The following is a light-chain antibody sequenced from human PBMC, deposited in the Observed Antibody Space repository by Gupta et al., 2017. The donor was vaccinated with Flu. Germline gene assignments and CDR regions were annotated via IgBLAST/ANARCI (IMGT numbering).Light chain of an antibody. CDR2: KAS. CDR1: QSISSW. CDR3: QQYNSYSVT. Sequence: DIQMTQSPSTLSASVGDRVTITCRASQSISSWLAWYQQKPGKAPKLLIYKASSLESGVPSRFSGSGSGTEFTLTISSLQPDDCATYFCQQYNSYSVTFGQGTRLEIK. V-gene: IGKV1-5*03. J-gene: IGKJ5*01.